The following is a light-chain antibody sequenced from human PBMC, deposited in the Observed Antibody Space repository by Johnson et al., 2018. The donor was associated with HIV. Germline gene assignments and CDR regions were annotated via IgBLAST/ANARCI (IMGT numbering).Light chain of an antibody. Sequence: HSVLTQPPSVSAAPGQKVTISCSGSSCDIGNNYVSCHQQFPGTAPKLLIYENTKRPSGIPDRFSGSKSGTSATLGITGLQTGDEADYYCGTWDTSLSAGGGFGTGTKVTVL. V-gene: IGLV1-51*01. CDR1: SCDIGNNY. J-gene: IGLJ1*01. CDR3: GTWDTSLSAGGG. CDR2: ENT.